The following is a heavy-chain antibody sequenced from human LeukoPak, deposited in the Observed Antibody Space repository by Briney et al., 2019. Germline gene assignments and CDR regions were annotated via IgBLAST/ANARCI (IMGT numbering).Heavy chain of an antibody. J-gene: IGHJ4*02. Sequence: GGSLRLSCAASGFTFSIYDMNWVRQSPGKGLEWVSYISSSGSYTYYADSVKGRFTISRDNAKNSLYLQINSLRPEDTAVYYCAREDASTFDSWGQGTLVTVSS. CDR2: ISSSGSYT. CDR3: AREDASTFDS. V-gene: IGHV3-21*01. D-gene: IGHD3-16*01. CDR1: GFTFSIYD.